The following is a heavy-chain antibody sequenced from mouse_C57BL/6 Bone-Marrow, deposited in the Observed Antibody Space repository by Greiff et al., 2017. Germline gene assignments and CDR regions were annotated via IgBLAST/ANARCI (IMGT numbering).Heavy chain of an antibody. CDR3: ARSYYGSSYVGY. CDR2: IHPNSGST. V-gene: IGHV1-64*01. Sequence: VQLQQPGAELVKPGASVKLSCKASGYTFTSYWMHWVKQRPGQGLEWIGMIHPNSGSTNYNEKFKSKATLTVDKSSSTAYMQLSSLTSEDSAVYYCARSYYGSSYVGYWGQGTTLTVSS. D-gene: IGHD1-1*01. CDR1: GYTFTSYW. J-gene: IGHJ2*01.